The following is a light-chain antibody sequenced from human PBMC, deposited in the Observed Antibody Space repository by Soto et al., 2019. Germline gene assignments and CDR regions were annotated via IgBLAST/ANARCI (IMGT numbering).Light chain of an antibody. CDR2: DAS. Sequence: DIQMTQSPSSLSASVGDRVTITCQASQDISNYLNWYQQKPGKAPTLLIYDASNLETGVPSRFSGSGSGTDFTFTISSLQPEDSATYYCQQYDDLHLTFGGGTKVEIK. V-gene: IGKV1-33*01. J-gene: IGKJ4*01. CDR1: QDISNY. CDR3: QQYDDLHLT.